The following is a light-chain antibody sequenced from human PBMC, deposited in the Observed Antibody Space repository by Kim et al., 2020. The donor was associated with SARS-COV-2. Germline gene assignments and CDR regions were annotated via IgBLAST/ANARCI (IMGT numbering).Light chain of an antibody. J-gene: IGKJ5*01. CDR1: QSIGGW. CDR2: DAS. CDR3: QHHSTYPIT. Sequence: IQLTQSPSTLSASVGDRVTITCRASQSIGGWLAWYQQKPGKAPKLLIYDASSVESGVPSRFSGSGSATEFTLTISSLQPDDSATYYCQHHSTYPITFGQGTRLEIK. V-gene: IGKV1-5*01.